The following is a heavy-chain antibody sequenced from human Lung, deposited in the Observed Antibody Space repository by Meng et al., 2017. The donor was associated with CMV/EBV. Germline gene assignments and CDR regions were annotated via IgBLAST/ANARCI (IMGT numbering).Heavy chain of an antibody. Sequence: SVXVSXKASGGTFTGYAVGWVRQAPGQGLEWMGGIIPILGTVNYAQNFQDRVTITADESTVTAYMELSSLRSEDTAVYYCARGTAIVQYISSGLDIWGQGXMVTFSS. J-gene: IGHJ3*02. CDR1: GGTFTGYA. V-gene: IGHV1-69*13. D-gene: IGHD2-15*01. CDR3: ARGTAIVQYISSGLDI. CDR2: IIPILGTV.